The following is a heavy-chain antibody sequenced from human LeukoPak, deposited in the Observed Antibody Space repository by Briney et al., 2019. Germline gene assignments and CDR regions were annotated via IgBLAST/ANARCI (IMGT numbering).Heavy chain of an antibody. CDR3: ARVRGVIWSHWLDP. D-gene: IGHD3-10*01. J-gene: IGHJ5*02. CDR1: GGSFSGYY. V-gene: IGHV4-34*01. Sequence: PSETLSLTCAVDGGSFSGYYWSWIRQPPGKGLEWIGEINHSGSTNYNPSLKSRVTISVDTSKNQFSLKLSSVTAADTAVYYCARVRGVIWSHWLDPWGQGTLVTVSS. CDR2: INHSGST.